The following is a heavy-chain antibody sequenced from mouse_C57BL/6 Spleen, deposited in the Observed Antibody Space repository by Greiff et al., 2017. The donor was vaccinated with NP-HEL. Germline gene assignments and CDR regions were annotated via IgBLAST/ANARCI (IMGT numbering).Heavy chain of an antibody. CDR3: ARDSSGYRAWFAY. CDR2: INPSNGGT. Sequence: VQLQQPGTELVKPGASVKLSCKASGYTFTSYWMHWVKQRPGQGLEWIGNINPSNGGTNYNEKFKSKATLTVDKSSSTAYMQLSSLTSEDSAVYYCARDSSGYRAWFAYWGQGTLVTVSA. J-gene: IGHJ3*01. D-gene: IGHD3-2*02. V-gene: IGHV1-53*01. CDR1: GYTFTSYW.